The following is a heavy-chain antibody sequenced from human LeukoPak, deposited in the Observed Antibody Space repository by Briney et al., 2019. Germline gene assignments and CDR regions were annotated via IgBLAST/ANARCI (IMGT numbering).Heavy chain of an antibody. V-gene: IGHV3-21*01. Sequence: PGGSLRLSCAASGFTVSSNYMSWVRQAPGKGLEWVSSISSSSSYIYYADSVKGRFTISRDNAKNSLYLQMNSLRAEDTAVYYCARDWPPVEMATIHFDYWGQGTLVTVSS. CDR2: ISSSSSYI. D-gene: IGHD5-24*01. J-gene: IGHJ4*02. CDR1: GFTVSSNY. CDR3: ARDWPPVEMATIHFDY.